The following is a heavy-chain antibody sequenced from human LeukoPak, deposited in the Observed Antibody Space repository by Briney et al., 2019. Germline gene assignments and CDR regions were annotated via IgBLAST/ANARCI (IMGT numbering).Heavy chain of an antibody. J-gene: IGHJ3*02. V-gene: IGHV3-30*01. CDR1: GFTFSSYA. CDR2: ISYDGSNK. D-gene: IGHD3-3*01. CDR3: ARVSGPSLDAFGI. Sequence: GGSLRLSCAASGFTFSSYAMHWVRQAPGKELEWVAVISYDGSNKYYADSVKGRFTISRDNSKNTLYLQMNSLRAEDTAVYYCARVSGPSLDAFGIWGQGTMVTVSS.